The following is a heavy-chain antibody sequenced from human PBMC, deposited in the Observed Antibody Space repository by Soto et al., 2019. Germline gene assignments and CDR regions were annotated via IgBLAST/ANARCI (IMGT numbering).Heavy chain of an antibody. CDR1: GFTFSSYA. D-gene: IGHD3-22*01. J-gene: IGHJ4*02. CDR3: ARDAWGDYYDSSGYFDY. CDR2: ISYDGSNK. V-gene: IGHV3-30-3*01. Sequence: QVQLVESGGGVVQPGRSLRLSCAASGFTFSSYAMHWVRQAPGKGLEWVAVISYDGSNKYYADSVKGRFTISRDNSKNTLYLQMNSLRAEDTAVYYCARDAWGDYYDSSGYFDYWGQGTLVTVSS.